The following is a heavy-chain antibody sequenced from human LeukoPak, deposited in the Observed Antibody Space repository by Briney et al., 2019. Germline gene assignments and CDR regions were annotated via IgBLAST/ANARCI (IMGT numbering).Heavy chain of an antibody. J-gene: IGHJ4*02. CDR2: ISYDGSNK. CDR3: ARDSWGRPYTAMSFYYFDY. Sequence: GRSLRLSCAASGFTFSSYAMHWVRQAPGKGLEWVAVISYDGSNKYYADSVKGRFTISRDNSKNTLYLQMHSLRDDDTAVYYCARDSWGRPYTAMSFYYFDYWGQGTLVTVSS. D-gene: IGHD5-18*01. CDR1: GFTFSSYA. V-gene: IGHV3-30-3*01.